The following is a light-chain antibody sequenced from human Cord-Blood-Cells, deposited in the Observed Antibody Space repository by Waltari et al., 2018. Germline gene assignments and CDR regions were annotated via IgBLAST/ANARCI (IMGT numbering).Light chain of an antibody. J-gene: IGKJ4*01. Sequence: DIQMTQSPSTLSASVGDSVPITCRASQSISSWLAWYQQKPGKAPKLLIYDASSLESGVPSMFSGSGSGTEFTRTISSLQPDDFATYYCQQYNSYPLTFGGGTKVEIK. CDR1: QSISSW. CDR2: DAS. V-gene: IGKV1-5*01. CDR3: QQYNSYPLT.